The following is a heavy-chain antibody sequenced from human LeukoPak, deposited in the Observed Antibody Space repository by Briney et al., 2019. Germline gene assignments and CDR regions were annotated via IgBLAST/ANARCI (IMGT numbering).Heavy chain of an antibody. V-gene: IGHV3-23*01. CDR2: ISGGGGGT. Sequence: GGSLRLSCAASGFTFSSYGMHWVRQAPGKGLEWVSGISGGGGGTYYAASVKGRFTISRDNSKNTLSLQMDSLRAEDTAIYYCAKLGRYNYDSSGYYLDYWGQGTLVTVSS. CDR1: GFTFSSYG. CDR3: AKLGRYNYDSSGYYLDY. J-gene: IGHJ4*02. D-gene: IGHD3-22*01.